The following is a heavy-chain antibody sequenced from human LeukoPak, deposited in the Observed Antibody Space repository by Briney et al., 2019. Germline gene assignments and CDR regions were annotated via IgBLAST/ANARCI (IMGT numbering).Heavy chain of an antibody. J-gene: IGHJ4*02. D-gene: IGHD1-1*01. V-gene: IGHV4-39*07. CDR2: IYYSGST. CDR3: ARVQRMAYYFDY. Sequence: PSETLSLTCTVSGGSISSSSYYWGWIRQPPGKGLEWIGSIYYSGSTYYNPSLKSRVTISVDTSKNQFSLKLSSVTAADTAVYYCARVQRMAYYFDYWGQGTLVTVSS. CDR1: GGSISSSSYY.